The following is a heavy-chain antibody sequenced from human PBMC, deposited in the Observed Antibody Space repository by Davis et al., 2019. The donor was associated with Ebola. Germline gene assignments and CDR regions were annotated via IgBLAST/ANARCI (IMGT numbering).Heavy chain of an antibody. CDR2: INPSGGST. CDR3: ARDNSPHYYYGMDV. D-gene: IGHD5-18*01. V-gene: IGHV1-46*01. J-gene: IGHJ6*02. CDR1: GYTFSTYD. Sequence: ASVKVSCKASGYTFSTYDINWVRQAPGQGLEWMGIINPSGGSTSYAQKFQGRVTMTRDTSTSTVYMELSSLRSEDTAVYYCARDNSPHYYYGMDVWGQGTTVTVSS.